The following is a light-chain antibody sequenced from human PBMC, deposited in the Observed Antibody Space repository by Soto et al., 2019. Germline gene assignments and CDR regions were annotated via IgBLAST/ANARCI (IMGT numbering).Light chain of an antibody. CDR3: QQYYNWPRT. CDR2: GAS. CDR1: QSVSSY. J-gene: IGKJ5*01. V-gene: IGKV3-15*01. Sequence: EIVLTQSPATLSLSPGERATLSFWASQSVSSYLAWYQQKPGQAPRLLFYGASTRATGLPARFSGTGSGTEFTLTINSLQAEDSAVYYCQQYYNWPRTFGQGTRLEIK.